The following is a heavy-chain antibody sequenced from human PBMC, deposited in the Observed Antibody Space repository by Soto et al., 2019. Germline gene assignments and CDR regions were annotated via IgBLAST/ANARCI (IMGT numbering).Heavy chain of an antibody. CDR2: ISYDGSNK. CDR3: ARDYRITIFGVVTNYYYGMDV. V-gene: IGHV3-30-3*01. J-gene: IGHJ6*02. Sequence: GGSLRLSCAASGFTFSSYAMHWVRQAPGKGLEWVAVISYDGSNKYYADSVKGRFTISRDNSKNTLYLQMNSLRAGDTAVYYCARDYRITIFGVVTNYYYGMDVWGQGTTVTVSS. D-gene: IGHD3-3*01. CDR1: GFTFSSYA.